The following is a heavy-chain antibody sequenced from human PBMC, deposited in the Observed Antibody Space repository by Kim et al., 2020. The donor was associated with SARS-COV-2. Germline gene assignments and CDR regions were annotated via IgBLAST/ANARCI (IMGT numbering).Heavy chain of an antibody. D-gene: IGHD6-19*01. CDR2: ISTTSIT. CDR1: GFTFSSSN. Sequence: GGSLRLSCVASGFTFSSSNMNWVRQAPGKGLEWVSHISTTSITDYADSVKGRFTITSENARNSVYLQMYSLRDEDTAGYYCAGDWQWQRDYWGQGALVTVSS. J-gene: IGHJ4*02. CDR3: AGDWQWQRDY. V-gene: IGHV3-48*02.